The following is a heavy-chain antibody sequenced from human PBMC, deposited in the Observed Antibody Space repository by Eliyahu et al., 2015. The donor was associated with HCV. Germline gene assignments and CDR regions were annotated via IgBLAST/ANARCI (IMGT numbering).Heavy chain of an antibody. V-gene: IGHV3-53*01. CDR3: ARVVGLRYYYYYYGMDV. CDR1: GFTVSSNY. CDR2: IYSGGST. J-gene: IGHJ6*02. Sequence: EVQLVESGGGLIQPGGSLRLSCAASGFTVSSNYMSWVRQAPGKGLEWVSVIYSGGSTYYADSVKGRFTISRDNSKNTLYLQMNSLRAEDTAVYYCARVVGLRYYYYYYGMDVWGQGTTVTVSS. D-gene: IGHD5-12*01.